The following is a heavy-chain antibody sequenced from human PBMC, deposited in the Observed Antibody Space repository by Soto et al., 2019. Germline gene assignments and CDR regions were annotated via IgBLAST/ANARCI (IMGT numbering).Heavy chain of an antibody. Sequence: SGPTLVNPTQTLTLTCTFSGFSLSTSGVGVGWIRQPPGKALEWLALIYWDDDKRYSPSLKSRLTITKDTSKNQVVLTMTNMDPVDTATYYCAHRMRHLGGYCSGGSCPDAFDIWGQGTMVTVSS. J-gene: IGHJ3*02. CDR3: AHRMRHLGGYCSGGSCPDAFDI. CDR2: IYWDDDK. V-gene: IGHV2-5*02. D-gene: IGHD2-15*01. CDR1: GFSLSTSGVG.